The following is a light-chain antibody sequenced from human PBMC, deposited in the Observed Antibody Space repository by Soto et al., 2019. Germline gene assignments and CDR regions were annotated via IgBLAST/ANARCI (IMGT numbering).Light chain of an antibody. Sequence: DIQMTQSPSSLSASVGDRVTITCRASQSISSYLNWYQQKPGKAPKLLIYAASSLQSGVPSRFSGSGSGTDFTLTISSLQPDDFATYYCQQSYSTPLLTFGRGTKVDIK. CDR3: QQSYSTPLLT. CDR2: AAS. J-gene: IGKJ4*01. V-gene: IGKV1-39*01. CDR1: QSISSY.